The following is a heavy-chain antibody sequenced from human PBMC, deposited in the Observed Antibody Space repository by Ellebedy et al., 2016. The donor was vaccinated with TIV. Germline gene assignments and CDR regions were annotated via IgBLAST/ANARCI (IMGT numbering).Heavy chain of an antibody. J-gene: IGHJ4*02. Sequence: GGSLRLXXAASGFTFRNDLENDWMSWVRQTPGKGLEWVAIINHDMSVKHYLDSVKGRFTISRDIAKNSLSLQMNSLRADDTARYYCAAARGHYWGQGILVTVSS. CDR2: INHDMSVK. CDR1: GFTFRNDLENDW. V-gene: IGHV3-7*02. CDR3: AAARGHY. D-gene: IGHD3-10*01.